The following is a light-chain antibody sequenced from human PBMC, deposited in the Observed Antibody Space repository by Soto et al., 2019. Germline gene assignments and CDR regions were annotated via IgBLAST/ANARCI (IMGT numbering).Light chain of an antibody. J-gene: IGKJ1*01. CDR2: KVS. CDR3: VQGTHWPRT. Sequence: DVVMTQSPLFLPVTLGQPASISCRSSESLVFSDGNTYLTWLHQRPGQSPRRLIYKVSKRGSGVPERFSGSGSGTDFTLKISRVEAEDVGLYYCVQGTHWPRTFGQGTKVEIK. V-gene: IGKV2-30*01. CDR1: ESLVFSDGNTY.